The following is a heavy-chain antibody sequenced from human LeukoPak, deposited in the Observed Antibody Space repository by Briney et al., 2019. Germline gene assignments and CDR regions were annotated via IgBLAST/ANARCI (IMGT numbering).Heavy chain of an antibody. CDR1: GYTYTTDG. CDR3: ARDRGIAEADSFDP. Sequence: ASVNVSCKASGYTYTTDGISWVRQAPGHGLDWMGWIDTYSGKTNYAQKFQGRVTMTSDTSTSTAYMELRSLRSGDTAVYYCARDRGIAEADSFDPWGQGTLVTVSS. D-gene: IGHD6-13*01. J-gene: IGHJ5*02. CDR2: IDTYSGKT. V-gene: IGHV1-18*01.